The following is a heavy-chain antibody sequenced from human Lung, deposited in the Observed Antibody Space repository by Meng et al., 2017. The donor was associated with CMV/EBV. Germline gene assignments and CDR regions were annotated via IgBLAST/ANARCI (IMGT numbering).Heavy chain of an antibody. Sequence: GESLKISCVVSGLNFRTYRMTWVRQASGKGLELVSHINDKSSYKVYADAVKGRFTISRDNAESSVFLQMNNLRVEDAAVYYCTTDLGGDCDFDYLGQGALVTVSS. CDR3: TTDLGGDCDFDY. J-gene: IGHJ4*02. V-gene: IGHV3-21*05. CDR2: INDKSSYK. CDR1: GLNFRTYR. D-gene: IGHD3-16*01.